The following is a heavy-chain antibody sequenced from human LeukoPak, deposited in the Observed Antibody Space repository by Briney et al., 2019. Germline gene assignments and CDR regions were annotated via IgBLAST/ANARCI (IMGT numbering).Heavy chain of an antibody. D-gene: IGHD2-8*02. CDR2: IKQDGSEK. Sequence: GGSLRLSCAASGFTFSSYWMSWVRQAPGKGLEWVANIKQDGSEKYYVDSVKGRFTISRDNAKNSLYLQMNSLRAEDTVVYYCARDTRGGINDYWGQGTLVTVSS. J-gene: IGHJ4*02. CDR3: ARDTRGGINDY. V-gene: IGHV3-7*01. CDR1: GFTFSSYW.